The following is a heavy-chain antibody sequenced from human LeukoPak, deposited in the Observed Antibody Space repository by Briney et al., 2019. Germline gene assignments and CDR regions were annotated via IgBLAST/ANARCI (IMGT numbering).Heavy chain of an antibody. CDR1: GGSISSGGYY. CDR2: IYYSGST. J-gene: IGHJ5*02. CDR3: ARQGVEDQLLFGWFDP. V-gene: IGHV4-31*03. D-gene: IGHD2-2*01. Sequence: PSETLSLTCTVSGGSISSGGYYWSWIRQHPGKGLEWIGYIYYSGSTYYNPSLKSRVTISGDTSKNQFSLKLSSVTAADTAVYYCARQGVEDQLLFGWFDPWGQGTLVTVSS.